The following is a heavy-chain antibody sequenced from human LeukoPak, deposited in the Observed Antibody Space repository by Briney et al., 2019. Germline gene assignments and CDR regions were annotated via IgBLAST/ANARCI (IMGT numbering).Heavy chain of an antibody. CDR2: IWYDGSNK. V-gene: IGHV3-33*06. Sequence: GGSLRLSYAASGFTFSSYGMHWVRQAPGKGLEWVAVIWYDGSNKYYADSVKGRFTISRDNSKNTLYLQMNSLRAEDTAVYYCAKGGSSFDYWGQGTLVTVSS. D-gene: IGHD6-13*01. CDR3: AKGGSSFDY. CDR1: GFTFSSYG. J-gene: IGHJ4*02.